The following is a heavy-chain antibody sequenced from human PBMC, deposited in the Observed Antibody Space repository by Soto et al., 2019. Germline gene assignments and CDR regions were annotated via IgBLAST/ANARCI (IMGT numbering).Heavy chain of an antibody. CDR1: GFTFSSYD. Sequence: PGGSLRLSCSASGFTFSSYDIHWVRQAPGKGLEYVSSISSDGSTYYAVSVKGRFTISRDNSRNTLYLRMSSLRAEDTAVYYCVKPPGSYYASTTYYAVWSHGTPVTVSS. CDR3: VKPPGSYYASTTYYAV. CDR2: ISSDGST. D-gene: IGHD3-22*01. V-gene: IGHV3-64D*06. J-gene: IGHJ4*01.